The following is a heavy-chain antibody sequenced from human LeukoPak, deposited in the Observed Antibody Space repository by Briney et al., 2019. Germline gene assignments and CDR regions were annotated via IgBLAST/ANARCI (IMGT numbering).Heavy chain of an antibody. D-gene: IGHD5-24*01. J-gene: IGHJ4*02. CDR3: ARGPRDEGGLPNSGFDY. Sequence: ASVKVSCKASGYTFTSYGISWVRQAPGQGLEWMGWISSYNGNTNYVQYLQGRVTMTTDTSTSTAYMELRSLRSDDTAVYYGARGPRDEGGLPNSGFDYWGQGTLVTVSS. CDR2: ISSYNGNT. V-gene: IGHV1-18*01. CDR1: GYTFTSYG.